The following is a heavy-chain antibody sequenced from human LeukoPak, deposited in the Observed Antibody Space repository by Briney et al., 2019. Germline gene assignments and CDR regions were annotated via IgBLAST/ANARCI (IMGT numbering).Heavy chain of an antibody. Sequence: KPSETLSLTCTVSGGSVSSGSYYWSWIRQPPGKGLYSIGYIYYTGSTNYNPSLKSRVTISVDTSKNQFSLKLSSVTPADTAVYYCARLWFGELSRAFDYWGQGTLVTVSS. CDR2: IYYTGST. J-gene: IGHJ4*02. CDR3: ARLWFGELSRAFDY. D-gene: IGHD3-10*01. CDR1: GGSVSSGSYY. V-gene: IGHV4-61*01.